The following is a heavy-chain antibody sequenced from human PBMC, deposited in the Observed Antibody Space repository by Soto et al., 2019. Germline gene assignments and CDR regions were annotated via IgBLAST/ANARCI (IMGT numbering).Heavy chain of an antibody. Sequence: QVQLLQSGAEVKKPGSSVRVSCEASGGTFRTYAISWGRQAPGQGLEWMGEIIPIFGTINYAQKFQGRLTITADESTATVYMDLRSLRSDDTALYYCAKGAVAGTPTSYYYYGMDVWGQGTTVTVSS. J-gene: IGHJ6*02. CDR2: IIPIFGTI. D-gene: IGHD6-19*01. CDR3: AKGAVAGTPTSYYYYGMDV. V-gene: IGHV1-69*12. CDR1: GGTFRTYA.